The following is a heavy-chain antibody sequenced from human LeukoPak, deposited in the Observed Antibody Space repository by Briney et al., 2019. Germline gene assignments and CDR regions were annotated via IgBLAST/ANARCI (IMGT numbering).Heavy chain of an antibody. CDR1: GYSFTSYW. J-gene: IGHJ4*02. CDR3: ARSGSGYYLFDY. D-gene: IGHD3-22*01. Sequence: GESLKISCKGSGYSFTSYWIGWVRQMPGKGLEWMGILYPGDSDIRYSPSFQGQVTISADKSITTAYLQWTSLKALDTAMYYCARSGSGYYLFDYWGQGTLVTVSS. CDR2: LYPGDSDI. V-gene: IGHV5-51*01.